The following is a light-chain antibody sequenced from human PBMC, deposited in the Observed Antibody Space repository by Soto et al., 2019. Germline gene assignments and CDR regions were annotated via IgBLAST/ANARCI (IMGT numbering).Light chain of an antibody. J-gene: IGLJ1*01. V-gene: IGLV2-14*01. CDR1: SGDVGGYNY. CDR3: CSYTGASTYV. CDR2: AVT. Sequence: QSALTQPASVSGSPGQSVTISCAGTSGDVGGYNYVSWYQQHPGKAPKLMIHAVTNRPSGVSNRFSGSKSGNTASLTISSLQAEDEADYYCCSYTGASTYVFGTGTKVIVL.